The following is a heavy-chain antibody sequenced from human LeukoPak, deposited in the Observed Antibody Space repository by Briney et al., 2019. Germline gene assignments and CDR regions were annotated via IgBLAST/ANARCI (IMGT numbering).Heavy chain of an antibody. Sequence: GESLRLSCAASGLTFSNFAMSWVRQAPGKGLESVLVISGTGYNTYYDDSVKGRFTVSRDNSRNPLYLQMNSLRAEDAAVYYCAKGHTDYHTGFDWWGQGTLV. CDR2: ISGTGYNT. CDR3: AKGHTDYHTGFDW. D-gene: IGHD4/OR15-4a*01. CDR1: GLTFSNFA. V-gene: IGHV3-23*01. J-gene: IGHJ4*02.